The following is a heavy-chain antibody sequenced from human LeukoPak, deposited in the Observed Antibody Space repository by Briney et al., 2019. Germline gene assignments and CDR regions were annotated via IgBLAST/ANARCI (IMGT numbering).Heavy chain of an antibody. CDR1: GYSFNSYW. D-gene: IGHD3-22*01. V-gene: IGHV5-10-1*01. CDR2: IDPSDSYT. J-gene: IGHJ4*02. Sequence: GESLEISCKGSGYSFNSYWISWVRQMPGKGLEWMGRIDPSDSYTNYSPSFQGHVTISADKSISTAYLHWSSLKASDTAMYYCARKSEVITPFDYWGQGSLVTVSS. CDR3: ARKSEVITPFDY.